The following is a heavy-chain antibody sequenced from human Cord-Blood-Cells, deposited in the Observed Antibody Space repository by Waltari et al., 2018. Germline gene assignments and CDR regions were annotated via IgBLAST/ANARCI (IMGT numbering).Heavy chain of an antibody. CDR2: IWYDGSNK. V-gene: IGHV3-33*01. J-gene: IGHJ4*02. CDR3: ARDLIYYDSSGYYPTFGY. D-gene: IGHD3-22*01. Sequence: MHWVRQAPGKGLEWVAVIWYDGSNKYYADSVKGRFTISRDNSKNTLYLQMNSLRAEDTAVYYCARDLIYYDSSGYYPTFGYWGQGTLVTVSS.